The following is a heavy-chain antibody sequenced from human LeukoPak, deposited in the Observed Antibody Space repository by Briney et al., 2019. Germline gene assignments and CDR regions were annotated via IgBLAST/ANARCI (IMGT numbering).Heavy chain of an antibody. Sequence: SETLSLTCTVSGDSISSYYWSWIRQPPGKGLERIGYIYYSGSTNYNPSLKSRVTISVDTSKNQFSLKLSSVTAADTAVYYCARTTEAHSWRTRYYDYYMDVWGKGTTVTVSS. CDR3: ARTTEAHSWRTRYYDYYMDV. V-gene: IGHV4-59*01. CDR1: GDSISSYY. CDR2: IYYSGST. J-gene: IGHJ6*03. D-gene: IGHD6-13*01.